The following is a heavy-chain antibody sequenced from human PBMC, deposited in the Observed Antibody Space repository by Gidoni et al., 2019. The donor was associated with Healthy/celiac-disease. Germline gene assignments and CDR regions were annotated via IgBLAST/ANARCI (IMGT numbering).Heavy chain of an antibody. V-gene: IGHV4-39*01. CDR2: IYYIGST. CDR3: ARQPYGYSSGLYETLFDY. D-gene: IGHD6-19*01. Sequence: QLQLPESGPGLAKHSEDMSLTCTVSSGSISSSSSYWGWIRQTPGKGLEWIGSIYYIGSTYYNPSLKSRVTISLDTSKNQFSLKLCSVTAADTAVYYCARQPYGYSSGLYETLFDYWGQGTLVTFSS. J-gene: IGHJ4*02. CDR1: SGSISSSSSY.